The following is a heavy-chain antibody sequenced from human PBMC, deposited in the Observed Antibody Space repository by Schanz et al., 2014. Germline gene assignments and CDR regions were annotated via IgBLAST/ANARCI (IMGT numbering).Heavy chain of an antibody. CDR1: GYTFTSHG. J-gene: IGHJ5*02. V-gene: IGHV1-69*09. CDR3: ARGQRRTIGRPFGP. Sequence: QVQLVQSGTQVKKPGASVKVSCKASGYTFTSHGISWIRQAPGQGLEWMGRIIPVLAIADYAQKFQGRVTMTTDTSPSTAYMELSSLASEDTAVYYCARGQRRTIGRPFGPWGQGTLVTVSS. D-gene: IGHD6-25*01. CDR2: IIPVLAIA.